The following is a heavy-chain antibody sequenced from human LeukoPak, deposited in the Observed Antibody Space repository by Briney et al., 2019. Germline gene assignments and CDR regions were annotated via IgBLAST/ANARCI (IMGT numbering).Heavy chain of an antibody. V-gene: IGHV3-23*01. D-gene: IGHD6-19*01. Sequence: GGSLRLSCAASGFTFSSYAMSWVRQAPGKGLEWVSTISGSGSGGSTYYADSVKGRFTTSRDNSKDTLFLQMNSLRAEDTAVYYCAKLLAVTNSYYFNYWGQGTLSPSPQ. CDR1: GFTFSSYA. CDR2: ISGSGSGGST. CDR3: AKLLAVTNSYYFNY. J-gene: IGHJ4*02.